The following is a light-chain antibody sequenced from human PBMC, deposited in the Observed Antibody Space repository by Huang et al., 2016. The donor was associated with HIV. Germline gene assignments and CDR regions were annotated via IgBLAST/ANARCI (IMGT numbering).Light chain of an antibody. J-gene: IGKJ2*01. CDR2: GAS. Sequence: DIQMAQSPSSLSASVGDRVTITCRTNDNIGTNLNWYQFKPGKVPQLLIFGASELPPGVPLRFSGRGSGTVFILTITDLLPEDFATYYCQQTFTTLPYTFGQGTTLDVK. CDR1: DNIGTN. CDR3: QQTFTTLPYT. V-gene: IGKV1-39*01.